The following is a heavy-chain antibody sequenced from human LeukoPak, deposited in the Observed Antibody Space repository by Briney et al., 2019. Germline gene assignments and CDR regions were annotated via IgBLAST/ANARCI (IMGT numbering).Heavy chain of an antibody. J-gene: IGHJ4*02. D-gene: IGHD3-10*01. CDR1: GFTFSSYS. CDR2: ITSTSSYI. V-gene: IGHV3-21*01. Sequence: GGSLRLSCAASGFTFSSYSMNWVRQAPGEGLEWVSCITSTSSYIYYADSVKGRFTISRDNAKNSLYLQMNSLRAEDTAVYYCARRMYYSASDSTLAKSIDYWGQGTLVTVSS. CDR3: ARRMYYSASDSTLAKSIDY.